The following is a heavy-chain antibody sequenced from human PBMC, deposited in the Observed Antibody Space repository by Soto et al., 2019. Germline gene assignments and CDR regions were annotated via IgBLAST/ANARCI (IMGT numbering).Heavy chain of an antibody. Sequence: GASVKVSFKASGGTFSSYTISWVRQAPGQGLEWMGRIIPILGIANYAQKFQGRVTITADKSTSTAYMELSSLRSEDTAVYYCASTPGYCSGGSCYFDYWGQGTLVTVSS. CDR3: ASTPGYCSGGSCYFDY. V-gene: IGHV1-69*02. J-gene: IGHJ4*02. CDR1: GGTFSSYT. D-gene: IGHD2-15*01. CDR2: IIPILGIA.